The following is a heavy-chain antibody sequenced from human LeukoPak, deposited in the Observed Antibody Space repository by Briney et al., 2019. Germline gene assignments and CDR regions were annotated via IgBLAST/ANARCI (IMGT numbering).Heavy chain of an antibody. CDR1: GYTFTSYY. V-gene: IGHV1-46*01. D-gene: IGHD3-16*01. CDR2: INPSGGST. CDR3: ARVGRDDILTGYSDYDYVWGSSLPTFFDY. J-gene: IGHJ4*02. Sequence: ASVKVSCKASGYTFTSYYMHWVRQAPGQGLEWMGIINPSGGSTSYAQKFQGRVTMTRDTSTGTVYMELSSLRSEDTAVYYCARVGRDDILTGYSDYDYVWGSSLPTFFDYWGQGTLVTVSS.